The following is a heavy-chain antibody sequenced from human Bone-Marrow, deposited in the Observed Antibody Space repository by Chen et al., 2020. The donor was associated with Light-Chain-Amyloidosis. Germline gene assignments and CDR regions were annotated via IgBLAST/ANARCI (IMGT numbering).Heavy chain of an antibody. Sequence: QVQLQESGPGLVKPSQTLSLTCTVSGGPIRSGDYYWSWLRQPPGTGLQWIGYIDHSGSNNHNPSLNSRVTMSVDTSRNQFSLKLTSVTAADTAVYYCAREVAANYNFYMDVWGKGTTVIVSS. CDR1: GGPIRSGDYY. D-gene: IGHD6-25*01. J-gene: IGHJ6*03. V-gene: IGHV4-30-4*01. CDR2: IDHSGSN. CDR3: AREVAANYNFYMDV.